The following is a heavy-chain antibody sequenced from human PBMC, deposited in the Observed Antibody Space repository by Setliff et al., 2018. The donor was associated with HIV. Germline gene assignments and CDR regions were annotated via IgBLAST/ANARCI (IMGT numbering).Heavy chain of an antibody. J-gene: IGHJ3*01. CDR3: ASTGYSSGWSFDR. V-gene: IGHV4-38-2*01. CDR1: GYSLSSDYY. D-gene: IGHD6-19*01. Sequence: SETLSLTCAVSGYSLSSDYYWGWIRQPPGKGLEWIASIYHSGSTYYNPSLKSRVIISVDTSKNQFSLKLSSVAAADTAVYYCASTGYSSGWSFDRWGQGTKVTVSS. CDR2: IYHSGST.